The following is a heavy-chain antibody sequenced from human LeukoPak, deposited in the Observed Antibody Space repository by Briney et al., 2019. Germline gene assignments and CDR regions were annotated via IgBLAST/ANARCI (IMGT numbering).Heavy chain of an antibody. J-gene: IGHJ4*02. D-gene: IGHD6-19*01. CDR1: GGSFSGYY. V-gene: IGHV4-34*01. Sequence: SETLSLTCAVYGGSFSGYYWSWIRQPPGKGLEWIGEINHSGSTNYNPSLKSRVTISVDTSKNQFSLKLSSVTAADTAVYYCARNGWYGFDYWGRGTLVTVSS. CDR3: ARNGWYGFDY. CDR2: INHSGST.